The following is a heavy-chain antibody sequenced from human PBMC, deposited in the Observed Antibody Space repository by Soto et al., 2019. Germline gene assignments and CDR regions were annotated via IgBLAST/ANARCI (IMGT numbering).Heavy chain of an antibody. CDR3: GRGGGDVVAGSADFDT. V-gene: IGHV1-2*02. CDR1: GYPVTVYY. CDR2: INPATGAA. D-gene: IGHD5-12*01. Sequence: QLHLVQSGAVVKKPGASVTVSCSASGYPVTVYYMHWVRQAPGRGLEWMGGINPATGAAKYTQTSQGRVNLSSVTARSGNLTNVSVQTLEYTAAFYCGRGGGDVVAGSADFDTWGQGTLVTISS. J-gene: IGHJ3*02.